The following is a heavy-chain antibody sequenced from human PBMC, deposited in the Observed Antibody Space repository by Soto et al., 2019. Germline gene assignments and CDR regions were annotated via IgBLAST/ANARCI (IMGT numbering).Heavy chain of an antibody. CDR1: GYTFTSYG. D-gene: IGHD1-26*01. V-gene: IGHV1-18*04. J-gene: IGHJ6*02. CDR3: AGGEGSSHGHYYYGMDV. CDR2: ISAYNGNT. Sequence: ASVKVSCKASGYTFTSYGISWVRQAPGQGLEWMGWISAYNGNTNYAQKLQGRVTMTTDTSTSTAYMELRSLRSDDTAVYFCAGGEGSSHGHYYYGMDVWGQGTTVTVSS.